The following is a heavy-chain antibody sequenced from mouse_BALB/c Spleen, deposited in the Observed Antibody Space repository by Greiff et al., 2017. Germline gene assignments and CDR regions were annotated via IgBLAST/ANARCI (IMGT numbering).Heavy chain of an antibody. V-gene: IGHV1-7*01. CDR3: ARGHDGTPYAMDD. J-gene: IGHJ4*01. CDR2: INPSTGYT. Sequence: QVQLKQSGAELAKPGASVKMSCKASGYTFTSYWMHWVKRRPGQGLEWFGYINPSTGYTEYNQKFKDKATLTAAKSSSTAYMKLSSRTSEDSAVDSCARGHDGTPYAMDDWGQGTSVTVSS. CDR1: GYTFTSYW. D-gene: IGHD2-1*01.